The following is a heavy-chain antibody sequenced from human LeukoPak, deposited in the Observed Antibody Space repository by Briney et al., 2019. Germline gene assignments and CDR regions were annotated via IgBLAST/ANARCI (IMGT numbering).Heavy chain of an antibody. V-gene: IGHV1-2*06. CDR2: INPNSGGT. J-gene: IGHJ4*02. Sequence: ASVKVSCKASGYALTDYYMHWVRQAPGQGLEWMGRINPNSGGTNYAQKFQGRVTMTRDASISTVYMELSRLRSDDTAVYYCARVGYYESSGYYEYWGQGTLVTVSS. CDR3: ARVGYYESSGYYEY. D-gene: IGHD3-22*01. CDR1: GYALTDYY.